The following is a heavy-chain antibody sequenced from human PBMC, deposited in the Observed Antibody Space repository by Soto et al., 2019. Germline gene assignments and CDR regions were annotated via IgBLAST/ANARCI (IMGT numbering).Heavy chain of an antibody. V-gene: IGHV1-69*01. Sequence: QVQLVQSGAEVKKPGSSVKVSCKASVGTFSSYAISWVRQAPGQGLEWLGGIIPIFGTANYAQKFQGRVKITADEATSTAYMELRSLRYEYTAVYYCVRRGYGSYENVFDPWGQGPLVTVSS. CDR3: VRRGYGSYENVFDP. J-gene: IGHJ5*02. D-gene: IGHD1-26*01. CDR1: VGTFSSYA. CDR2: IIPIFGTA.